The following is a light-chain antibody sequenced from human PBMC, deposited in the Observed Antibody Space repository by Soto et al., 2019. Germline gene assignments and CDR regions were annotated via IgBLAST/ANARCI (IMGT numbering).Light chain of an antibody. CDR2: DVS. CDR3: SSYTTSSTVV. V-gene: IGLV2-14*03. Sequence: QSALTQPASVSGSPGQSITLSCTGTSSDIGVFNSVSWYQHHPGKAPKLIISDVSKRPSGVSNRFSGSKSGNTASLTISGLQAEDEADYYCSSYTTSSTVVFGGGNKLTVL. CDR1: SSDIGVFNS. J-gene: IGLJ2*01.